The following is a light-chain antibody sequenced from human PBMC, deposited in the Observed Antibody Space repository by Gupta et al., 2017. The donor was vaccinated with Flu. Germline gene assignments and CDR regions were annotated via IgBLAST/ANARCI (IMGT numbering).Light chain of an antibody. CDR2: SNN. Sequence: QSVLTQPPSASGTPGQRVTISCSGSSSNIGSNTVNWYQQLPGTAPKLLIYSNNQRPSGVPDRFSGSQSGTSASLAISGLQSEDEADSYCAPGDASLNGPWVFGGGPKLTVL. J-gene: IGLJ3*02. V-gene: IGLV1-44*01. CDR1: SSNIGSNT. CDR3: APGDASLNGPWV.